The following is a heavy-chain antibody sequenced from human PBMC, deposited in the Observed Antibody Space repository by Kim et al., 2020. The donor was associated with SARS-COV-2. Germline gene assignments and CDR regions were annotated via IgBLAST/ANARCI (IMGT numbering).Heavy chain of an antibody. Sequence: HNPSRKSRTPMSLDTSKTQFTLRLNSVTAADTAVYYCARMETALLRGFDIWGQGTVVTVSS. V-gene: IGHV4-31*02. D-gene: IGHD5-18*01. CDR3: ARMETALLRGFDI. J-gene: IGHJ3*02.